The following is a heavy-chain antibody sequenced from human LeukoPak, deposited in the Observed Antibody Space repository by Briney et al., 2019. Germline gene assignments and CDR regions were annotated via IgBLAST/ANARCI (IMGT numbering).Heavy chain of an antibody. CDR3: ARHPGYCSGDSCSLDYYYMDV. D-gene: IGHD2-15*01. CDR2: IYPGDSDT. J-gene: IGHJ6*03. CDR1: GYSFTSYW. V-gene: IGHV5-51*01. Sequence: GESLQISCKGSGYSFTSYWIGWVRQMPGKGLEWMGIIYPGDSDTRYSPSFQGQVTISADKSINTAYLQWSSLKASDTAIYYCARHPGYCSGDSCSLDYYYMDVWGKGTTVTVSS.